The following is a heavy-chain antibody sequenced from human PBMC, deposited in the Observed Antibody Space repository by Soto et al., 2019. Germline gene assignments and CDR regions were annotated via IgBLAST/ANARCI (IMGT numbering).Heavy chain of an antibody. CDR3: ARDRRTITAGIFDS. Sequence: LRLSCAASGFTFSDYSMNWVRQAPGKGLEWLSFITSSTTTIYYADSVKGRFTISRDNAKNSLYLQMNSLRDEDTAVCFCARDRRTITAGIFDSWGQGTLVTVSS. V-gene: IGHV3-48*02. J-gene: IGHJ4*02. D-gene: IGHD1-20*01. CDR2: ITSSTTTI. CDR1: GFTFSDYS.